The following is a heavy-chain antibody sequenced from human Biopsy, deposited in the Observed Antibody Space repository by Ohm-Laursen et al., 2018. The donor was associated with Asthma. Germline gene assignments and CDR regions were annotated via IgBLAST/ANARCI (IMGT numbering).Heavy chain of an antibody. Sequence: SLRLSCTASGLTFSDYWMHWVRQAPGKGPEWVSRVKGDGRRTSYADSVKGRFTISRDNAKSTLYLQMHSLRAEDTAVYYCARGDSSNWSHYYFDYWGQGTLVTVSS. CDR3: ARGDSSNWSHYYFDY. J-gene: IGHJ4*02. CDR1: GLTFSDYW. CDR2: VKGDGRRT. V-gene: IGHV3-74*01. D-gene: IGHD3-22*01.